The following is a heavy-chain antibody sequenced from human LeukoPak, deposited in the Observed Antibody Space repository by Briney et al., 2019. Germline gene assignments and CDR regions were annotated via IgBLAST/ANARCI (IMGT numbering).Heavy chain of an antibody. V-gene: IGHV4-61*02. D-gene: IGHD3-3*01. CDR2: IYTSGST. CDR3: ARDQFLYYYYYMDV. J-gene: IGHJ6*03. Sequence: PSETLSLTCTVSGGSISSGSYYWSWIRQPAGKGLEWIGRIYTSGSTNYNPSLKSRVTISVDTSKNQFSLKLSSVTAADTAVYYCARDQFLYYYYYMDVWGKGTTVTISS. CDR1: GGSISSGSYY.